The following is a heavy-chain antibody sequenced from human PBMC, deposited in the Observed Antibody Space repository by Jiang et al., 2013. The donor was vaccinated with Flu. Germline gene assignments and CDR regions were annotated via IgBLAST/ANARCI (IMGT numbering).Heavy chain of an antibody. CDR3: AGVLASLDAFDI. Sequence: SGAEVKKPGSSVKVSCKASGGTFSSYAISWVRQAPGQGLEWMGRIIPILGIANYAQKFQGRVTITADKSTSTAYMELSSLRSEDTAVYYCAGVLASLDAFDIWGQGTMVTVSS. D-gene: IGHD4/OR15-4a*01. CDR2: IIPILGIA. J-gene: IGHJ3*02. V-gene: IGHV1-69*04. CDR1: GGTFSSYA.